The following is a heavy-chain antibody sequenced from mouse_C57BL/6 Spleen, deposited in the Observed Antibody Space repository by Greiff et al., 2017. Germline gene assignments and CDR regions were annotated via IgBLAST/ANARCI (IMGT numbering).Heavy chain of an antibody. CDR1: GYTFTSYW. Sequence: QVQLQQPGAELVKPGASVKLSCKASGYTFTSYWMHWVKQRPGQGLEWIGMIHPNSGSTNYNEKFKSKATLTVDKSSSTAYMQLSSLTSEDSAVYYCARGYYYGSSYDYWGQGTTRTVSS. J-gene: IGHJ2*01. V-gene: IGHV1-64*01. D-gene: IGHD1-1*01. CDR3: ARGYYYGSSYDY. CDR2: IHPNSGST.